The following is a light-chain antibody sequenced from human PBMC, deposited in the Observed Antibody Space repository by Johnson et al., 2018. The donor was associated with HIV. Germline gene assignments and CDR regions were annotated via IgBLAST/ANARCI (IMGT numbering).Light chain of an antibody. CDR2: DNN. CDR3: GTWDSILIAGYV. J-gene: IGLJ1*01. Sequence: QSVLTQPPSVSAAPGQKVTISCSGSSSNIGNNYVSWYQQLPGTAPKLLIYDNNKRPSGIPDRFSGSKSGTSATLGITGIQTGDEADYYCGTWDSILIAGYVFGTGTKVTVL. CDR1: SSNIGNNY. V-gene: IGLV1-51*01.